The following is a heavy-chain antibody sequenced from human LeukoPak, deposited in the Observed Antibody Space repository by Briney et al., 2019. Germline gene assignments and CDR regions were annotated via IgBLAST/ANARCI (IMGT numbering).Heavy chain of an antibody. J-gene: IGHJ4*02. CDR1: GGSLSSSSYY. CDR2: IYYSGST. V-gene: IGHV4-39*07. D-gene: IGHD6-6*01. Sequence: SQTLSLTCTVSGGSLSSSSYYWGWVRQPPGKGLEWLGSIYYSGSTYYNPSLKSRVPISVDTSKTQFSLKLSSVTAADTAVYYCARDEKDRYSSSSKGDYWGQGTLVTVSS. CDR3: ARDEKDRYSSSSKGDY.